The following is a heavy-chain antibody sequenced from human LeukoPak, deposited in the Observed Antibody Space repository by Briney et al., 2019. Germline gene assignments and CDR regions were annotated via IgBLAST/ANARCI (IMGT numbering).Heavy chain of an antibody. J-gene: IGHJ4*02. D-gene: IGHD6-13*01. CDR3: ARDQGGGSSWYDY. CDR1: GGSISGYY. Sequence: SETLSLTCTVSGGSISGYYWSWIRQPPGKGPEWIGYIYYSGSTNYNPSLKSRVTIPVDTSKNQFSLRLSSVTAADTAVYYCARDQGGGSSWYDYWGQGILVTVSS. CDR2: IYYSGST. V-gene: IGHV4-59*01.